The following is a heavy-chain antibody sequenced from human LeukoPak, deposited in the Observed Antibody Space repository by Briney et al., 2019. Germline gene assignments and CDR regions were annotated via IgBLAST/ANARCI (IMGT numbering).Heavy chain of an antibody. CDR1: GGSISSGGYS. D-gene: IGHD6-13*01. V-gene: IGHV4-30-2*01. CDR2: IYHSGST. Sequence: SETLSLTCAVSGGSISSGGYSWSWIRQPPGKGLEWIGYIYHSGSTYYNPSLKSRATISVDRSKNQFSLKLSSVTAADTAVYYSARAVHSRTDWFDPWGQGTLVTVSS. CDR3: ARAVHSRTDWFDP. J-gene: IGHJ5*02.